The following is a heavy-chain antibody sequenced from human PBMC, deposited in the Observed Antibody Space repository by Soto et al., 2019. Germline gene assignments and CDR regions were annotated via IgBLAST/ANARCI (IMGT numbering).Heavy chain of an antibody. CDR1: GYTFTTYY. CDR3: ASSPLLGWLQSGQLDY. J-gene: IGHJ4*01. V-gene: IGHV1-46*01. CDR2: INPSGGSA. D-gene: IGHD3-10*01. Sequence: QVQLVQSGAEVKKPGASVKVSCKASGYTFTTYYIHWVRQATGQGLEWIGVINPSGGSATYTQNFLDRVTMTRDTSTSTVTMELGSLTTYDTALYYCASSPLLGWLQSGQLDYWGHGAVVTVTS.